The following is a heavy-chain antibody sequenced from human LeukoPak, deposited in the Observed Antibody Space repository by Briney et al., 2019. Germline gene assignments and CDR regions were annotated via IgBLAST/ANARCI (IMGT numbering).Heavy chain of an antibody. V-gene: IGHV1-24*01. CDR3: ATDLACSSTSCYLTNY. J-gene: IGHJ4*02. CDR1: GYTLTELS. D-gene: IGHD2-2*01. Sequence: ASAKVSCKVSGYTLTELSMHWVRQAPGKGLEWMGGFDPEDGETIYAQKFQGRVTMTEDTSTDTAYMELSSLRSEDTAVYYCATDLACSSTSCYLTNYWGQGTLVTVSS. CDR2: FDPEDGET.